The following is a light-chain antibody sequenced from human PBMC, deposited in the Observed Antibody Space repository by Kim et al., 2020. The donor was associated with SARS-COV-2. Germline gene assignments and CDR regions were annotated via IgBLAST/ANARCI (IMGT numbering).Light chain of an antibody. J-gene: IGKJ4*01. CDR3: QQYFSTPLT. V-gene: IGKV4-1*01. Sequence: DIVMTPSPDSLAVSLGGRASINCKSSRTLLYNSNNKNYLAWYQQKPGQPPKLLIYWASTRESGVPDRFIGSGSGTNFNLTVSCLQAEDVAVYYCQQYFSTPLTFGGGTKVDIK. CDR1: RTLLYNSNNKNY. CDR2: WAS.